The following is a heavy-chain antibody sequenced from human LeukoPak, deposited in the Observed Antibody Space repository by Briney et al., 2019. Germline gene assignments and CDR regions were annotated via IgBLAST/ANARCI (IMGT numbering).Heavy chain of an antibody. J-gene: IGHJ4*02. D-gene: IGHD6-19*01. Sequence: GGSLRLSCAASGFTFSYYAMHWVRQAPGKGLEWVAVMSYDGSNEYYADSVKGRFTISRDNSKNTLYLQMGSLRAEDMAVYYCARGARSGWYVRDYFDYWGQGTLVTVSS. CDR1: GFTFSYYA. CDR2: MSYDGSNE. V-gene: IGHV3-30*14. CDR3: ARGARSGWYVRDYFDY.